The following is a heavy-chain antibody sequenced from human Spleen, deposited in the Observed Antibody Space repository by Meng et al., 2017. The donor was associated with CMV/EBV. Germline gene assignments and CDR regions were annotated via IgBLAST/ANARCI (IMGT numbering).Heavy chain of an antibody. CDR2: TRNKANSYTT. CDR3: ARVSSISWNFDY. V-gene: IGHV3-72*01. D-gene: IGHD2-2*01. Sequence: SGFTFSDHYLGWVRQAPGKGLGWVGRTRNKANSYTTDYAASVKGRFTISRDDSKNSLYLQMNSLKTEDTAVYYCARVSSISWNFDYWGQGTLVTVSS. J-gene: IGHJ4*02. CDR1: GFTFSDHY.